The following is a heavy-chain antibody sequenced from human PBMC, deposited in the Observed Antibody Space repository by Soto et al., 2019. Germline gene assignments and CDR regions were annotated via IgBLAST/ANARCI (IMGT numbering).Heavy chain of an antibody. V-gene: IGHV1-18*01. Sequence: ASVKVSCKASGYTFTSYGISWVRQAPGQGLEWMGWISAYNGNTNYAQKLQGRVTMTTDTSTSTAYMELRSLRSDDTAVYYCARSYVSSGYIYYYYGMDVWGQGTTVTVSS. CDR1: GYTFTSYG. J-gene: IGHJ6*02. CDR2: ISAYNGNT. CDR3: ARSYVSSGYIYYYYGMDV. D-gene: IGHD3-22*01.